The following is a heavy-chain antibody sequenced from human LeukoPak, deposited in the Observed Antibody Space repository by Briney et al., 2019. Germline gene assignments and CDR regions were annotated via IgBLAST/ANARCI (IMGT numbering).Heavy chain of an antibody. V-gene: IGHV1-2*02. CDR2: INPNSGGT. CDR1: GYTFTGYY. Sequence: ASVKVSCKASGYTFTGYYMHWVRQAPGQGLEWMGWINPNSGGTNYAQKFQGRVTMTRDTSISTAYMELSRLRSDDTAVYYCARDLFRREWLSSYYWGQGTLVTVSS. CDR3: ARDLFRREWLSSYY. J-gene: IGHJ4*02. D-gene: IGHD3-3*01.